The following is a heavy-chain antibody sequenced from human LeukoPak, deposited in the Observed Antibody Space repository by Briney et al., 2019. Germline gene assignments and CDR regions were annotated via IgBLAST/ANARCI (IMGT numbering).Heavy chain of an antibody. V-gene: IGHV3-23*01. J-gene: IGHJ4*02. Sequence: PGGSLRLSCAASGFTFSSYAMSWVRQAPGKGLELVSAISGSGVITYYADSVKGRFTISRENSKNTLYLQMSSLRAEDTAVYYCAKRQTSWRGEVDYWGQGTLVTVSS. D-gene: IGHD3-3*01. CDR3: AKRQTSWRGEVDY. CDR2: ISGSGVIT. CDR1: GFTFSSYA.